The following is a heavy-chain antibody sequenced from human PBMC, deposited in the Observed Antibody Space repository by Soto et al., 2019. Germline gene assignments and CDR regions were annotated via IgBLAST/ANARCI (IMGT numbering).Heavy chain of an antibody. J-gene: IGHJ6*02. V-gene: IGHV6-1*01. CDR2: TYYRSKWYN. D-gene: IGHD1-7*01. CDR1: GASVSSKSDA. Sequence: SQTLSLTCAISGASVSSKSDAWNWIRQSPSRGLEWLGRTYYRSKWYNDYAVSVKSRITINPDTSKNQFSLQLNSVTPEDTAVEDCATFLRTTSPDVWGQGTTVTVSS. CDR3: ATFLRTTSPDV.